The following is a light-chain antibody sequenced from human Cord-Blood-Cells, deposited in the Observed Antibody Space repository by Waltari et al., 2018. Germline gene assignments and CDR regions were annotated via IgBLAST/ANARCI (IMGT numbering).Light chain of an antibody. V-gene: IGKV3-15*01. CDR2: GAS. CDR1: QSVSSN. J-gene: IGKJ1*01. CDR3: QQYNNWPLWT. Sequence: EIVMTQSPATLSVSPGERATLSCRASQSVSSNLAWYQQKPGQAPRLLIYGASTRATGIPARVSGSGSGTECTRTISSLQSEDFAVYYCQQYNNWPLWTFGQGTKVEIK.